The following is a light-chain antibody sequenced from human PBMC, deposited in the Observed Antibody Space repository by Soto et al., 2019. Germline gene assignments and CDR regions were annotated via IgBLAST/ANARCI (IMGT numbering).Light chain of an antibody. Sequence: EIVMTQSPATLSVSPGERATLSCRASQSVSSNLAWYQQKPGQAPRLLIYGASTRATGIPARFSGSGSGTEFTLTISILQSEDFAVYYCQQYNNRPPHRFTFGPGTKVDIK. CDR3: QQYNNRPPHRFT. CDR1: QSVSSN. V-gene: IGKV3-15*01. J-gene: IGKJ3*01. CDR2: GAS.